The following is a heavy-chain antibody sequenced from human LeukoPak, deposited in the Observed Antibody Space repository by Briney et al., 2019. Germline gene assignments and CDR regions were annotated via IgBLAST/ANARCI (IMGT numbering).Heavy chain of an antibody. CDR1: GFAFSNFD. V-gene: IGHV3-13*01. Sequence: GGSLRLACAASGFAFSNFDMLWVRQSPRKDLEWVARILVNGDTDYGASMEGRFTISRENAKNYVYLQMNSLRDGDTAVYFRARDRFGERTFEKWGQGTMVTVSS. CDR3: ARDRFGERTFEK. D-gene: IGHD3-10*01. CDR2: ILVNGDT. J-gene: IGHJ3*02.